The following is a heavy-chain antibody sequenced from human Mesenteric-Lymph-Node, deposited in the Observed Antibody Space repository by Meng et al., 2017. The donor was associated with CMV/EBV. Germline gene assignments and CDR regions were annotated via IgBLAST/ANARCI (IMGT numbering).Heavy chain of an antibody. CDR2: SNHSGST. Sequence: LSHPFAVYGGSFSGYYWSWIRQPPGKGLEWIGESNHSGSTNYNPSLKSRVTISVDTSKNQFSLKLSSVTAADTAVYYCARGGYSGYARWGQGTLVTVSS. V-gene: IGHV4-34*01. CDR3: ARGGYSGYAR. D-gene: IGHD5-12*01. J-gene: IGHJ4*02. CDR1: GGSFSGYY.